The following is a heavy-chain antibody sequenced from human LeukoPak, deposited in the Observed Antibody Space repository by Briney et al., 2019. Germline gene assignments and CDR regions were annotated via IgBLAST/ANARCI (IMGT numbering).Heavy chain of an antibody. D-gene: IGHD2-2*01. V-gene: IGHV1-46*01. CDR2: INPSGGST. CDR3: ARGVVPAAHEDYYYYMDV. J-gene: IGHJ6*03. Sequence: ASVKVSCKASGYTFTSYYMHWVRQAPGQGLEWMGIINPSGGSTSYAQKFQGRVTMTRDMSTSTVYMELSSLRSEDTAVYYYARGVVPAAHEDYYYYMDVWGKGTTVTVSS. CDR1: GYTFTSYY.